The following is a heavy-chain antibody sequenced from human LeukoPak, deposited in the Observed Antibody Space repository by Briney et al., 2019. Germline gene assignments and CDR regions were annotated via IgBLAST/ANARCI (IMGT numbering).Heavy chain of an antibody. CDR2: INHSGST. D-gene: IGHD3-9*01. CDR3: ACTPLRYFDWLLDRYFDY. J-gene: IGHJ4*02. V-gene: IGHV4-34*01. CDR1: GGSFSGYY. Sequence: PSETLSLTCAVYGGSFSGYYWSWIRQPPGKGLEWIGEINHSGSTNYNPSLKSRVTISVDTSKNQFSLKLSSVTAADTAVYYCACTPLRYFDWLLDRYFDYWGQGTLVTVSS.